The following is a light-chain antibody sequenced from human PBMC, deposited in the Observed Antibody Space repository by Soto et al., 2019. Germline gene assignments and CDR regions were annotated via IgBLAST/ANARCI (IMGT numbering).Light chain of an antibody. CDR1: SGSIASNY. J-gene: IGLJ2*01. CDR3: QSCDSSSLVG. CDR2: EDN. V-gene: IGLV6-57*04. Sequence: LTQPHSVAESPGQTVTISCTRTSGSIASNYVEWYQQRPGRAPTTVIYEDNQRPSGVPDRFSGCIDSSSNSASLSISGLKTDEEAEYCCQSCDSSSLVGFGGGTQLTVL.